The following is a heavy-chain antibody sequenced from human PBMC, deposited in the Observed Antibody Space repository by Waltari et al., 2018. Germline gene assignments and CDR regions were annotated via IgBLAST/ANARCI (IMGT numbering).Heavy chain of an antibody. Sequence: QVQLVESGGGVVQPGGSLRLSCAASGFTFSSYGMHWVRQAPGKGLEWVAFIRYDGSNKYYADSVKGRFTISRDNSKNTLYLQMNSLRAEDTAVYYCAKDRGRGVTFGGVIAPCFDYWGQGTLVTVSS. D-gene: IGHD3-16*02. CDR3: AKDRGRGVTFGGVIAPCFDY. CDR2: IRYDGSNK. V-gene: IGHV3-30*02. J-gene: IGHJ4*02. CDR1: GFTFSSYG.